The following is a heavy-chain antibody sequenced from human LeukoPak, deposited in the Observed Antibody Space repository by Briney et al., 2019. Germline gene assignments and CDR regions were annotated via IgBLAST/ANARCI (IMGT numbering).Heavy chain of an antibody. V-gene: IGHV3-53*01. J-gene: IGHJ6*02. D-gene: IGHD3-10*01. Sequence: GGSLRLSCAGSGLTVSSNCMSWVRQAPGKGLKWVSVIYSDGKTNYADSVRGRFTISRDNSKNTLYLQMSSLRDEDTAVYYCARERIYYGPGGDLRDARLFYYYGMDVWGQGTTVTVSS. CDR3: ARERIYYGPGGDLRDARLFYYYGMDV. CDR1: GLTVSSNC. CDR2: IYSDGKT.